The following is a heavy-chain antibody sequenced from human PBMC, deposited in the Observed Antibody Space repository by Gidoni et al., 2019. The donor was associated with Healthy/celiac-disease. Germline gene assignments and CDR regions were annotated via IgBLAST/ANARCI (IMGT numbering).Heavy chain of an antibody. Sequence: VQLVESGGGLVQPGGSLRLPCAASGFTFRSYWMPCVRQAPGKGLVWVPRSNSDGSSTSYADSVKGRFTISRDNAKNTLYLQMNSLRAEDTAVYYCARVDYYGSGSYYTNDYWGQGTLVTVSS. V-gene: IGHV3-74*01. CDR3: ARVDYYGSGSYYTNDY. CDR1: GFTFRSYW. D-gene: IGHD3-10*01. CDR2: SNSDGSST. J-gene: IGHJ4*02.